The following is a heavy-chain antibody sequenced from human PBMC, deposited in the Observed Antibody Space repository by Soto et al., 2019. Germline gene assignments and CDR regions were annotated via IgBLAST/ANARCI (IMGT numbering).Heavy chain of an antibody. Sequence: PRASVKVSCKASGYTFTSYAMHWVRQAPGQRLEWMGWINAGNGNTKYSQKFQGRVTITRDTSASTAYMELSSLRSEDTAVYYCAREGDTAMGLGAFDIWGQGTMVTVSS. D-gene: IGHD5-18*01. CDR1: GYTFTSYA. CDR2: INAGNGNT. V-gene: IGHV1-3*01. J-gene: IGHJ3*02. CDR3: AREGDTAMGLGAFDI.